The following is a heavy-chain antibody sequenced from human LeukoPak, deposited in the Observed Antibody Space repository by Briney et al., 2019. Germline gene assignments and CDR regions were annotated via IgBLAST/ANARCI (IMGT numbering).Heavy chain of an antibody. CDR2: IHYSGST. D-gene: IGHD2-8*02. CDR3: ARKGLTGGLDY. V-gene: IGHV4-59*01. J-gene: IGHJ4*02. CDR1: GGSISRYY. Sequence: PSQTLSLSCTVSGGSISRYYWSWIRQPSGKGLEWIGDIHYSGSTNYNPSLKSRVTISVDTSKKQFSLKVSSVTAADTAIYYCARKGLTGGLDYWGQGTLVTVSS.